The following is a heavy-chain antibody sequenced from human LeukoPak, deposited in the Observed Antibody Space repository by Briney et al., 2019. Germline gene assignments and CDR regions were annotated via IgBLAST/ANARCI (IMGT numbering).Heavy chain of an antibody. CDR3: ARDRIVVVPAAIVSYYYYGMDV. Sequence: PSETLSLTCAVYGGSFSGYYWSWIRQPPGKGLEWIGEINHSGSTNYNPSLKSRVTISVDTSKNQFSLKLSSVTAADTAVYYCARDRIVVVPAAIVSYYYYGMDVWGQGTTVTVSS. J-gene: IGHJ6*02. D-gene: IGHD2-2*01. CDR1: GGSFSGYY. V-gene: IGHV4-34*09. CDR2: INHSGST.